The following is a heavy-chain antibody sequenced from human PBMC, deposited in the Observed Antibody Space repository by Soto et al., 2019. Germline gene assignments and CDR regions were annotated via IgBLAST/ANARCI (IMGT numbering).Heavy chain of an antibody. CDR1: GYTFSVYH. Sequence: QVHLVQSGAEVKQPGASVKVSCKASGYTFSVYHMHWVRQAPGQGLEWMGWVNPNSGGTNYAQSFEGRVTMTRDTSINTAYMELSRLTSDDTAVYYCAKELQRGMDVWGQGTTVPVSS. D-gene: IGHD4-4*01. V-gene: IGHV1-2*02. CDR3: AKELQRGMDV. CDR2: VNPNSGGT. J-gene: IGHJ6*02.